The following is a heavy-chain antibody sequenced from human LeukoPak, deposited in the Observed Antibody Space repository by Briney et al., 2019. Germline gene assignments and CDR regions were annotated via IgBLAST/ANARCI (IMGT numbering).Heavy chain of an antibody. CDR3: ASIRLLGLWAASLVSGSYYES. CDR2: ITPIFNTT. CDR1: GGSFRSFA. V-gene: IGHV1-69*06. Sequence: SVKVSCKGSGGSFRSFAISWMRQAPGQGLEWMGGITPIFNTTNYSQMFQGRVTIIADKSTNTAYMELTSLTSEDTAVYYCASIRLLGLWAASLVSGSYYESWGQGTLVTVSS. J-gene: IGHJ5*02. D-gene: IGHD3-10*01.